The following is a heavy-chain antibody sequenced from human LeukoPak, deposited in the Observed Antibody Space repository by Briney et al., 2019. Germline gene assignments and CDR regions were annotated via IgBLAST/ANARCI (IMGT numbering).Heavy chain of an antibody. CDR2: IYSGGST. D-gene: IGHD4-17*01. CDR1: GFTVSSNY. CDR3: AREIGRRTVTTFTVYYGMDV. J-gene: IGHJ6*02. Sequence: GRSLRLSCAASGFTVSSNYMSWVRQAPGKGLEWVSVIYSGGSTYYADSVKGRFTISRDNSKNTLYLQMNSLRAEDTAVYYCAREIGRRTVTTFTVYYGMDVWGQGTTVTVSS. V-gene: IGHV3-53*01.